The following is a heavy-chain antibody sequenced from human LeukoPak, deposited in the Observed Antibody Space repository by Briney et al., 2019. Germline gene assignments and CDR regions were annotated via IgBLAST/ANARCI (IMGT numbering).Heavy chain of an antibody. D-gene: IGHD1-26*01. Sequence: GGSLRLSCAASGFTLSSYAMSWVRQAPGMHLARVSANGGGDGSPNSVATGKGRFSHSRDNSKNTLYLQMDNLRVDGTAVDYCAKVRGRYSPVGHGLDVWGQGTTVTVSS. J-gene: IGHJ6*02. CDR2: NGGGDGSP. CDR3: AKVRGRYSPVGHGLDV. CDR1: GFTLSSYA. V-gene: IGHV3-23*01.